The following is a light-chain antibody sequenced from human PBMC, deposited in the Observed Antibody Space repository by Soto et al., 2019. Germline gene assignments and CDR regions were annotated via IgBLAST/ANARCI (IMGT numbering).Light chain of an antibody. CDR3: SSYTSSSTRV. CDR1: SSDVGGYNY. CDR2: EVS. Sequence: QSVLTQPASVSGSPGQSITISCTGTSSDVGGYNYVSWYQQHPGKAPKLMIYEVSNRPSGVPNRFSGSKSGNTASLTISGLQAEDEADYYCSSYTSSSTRVFGTGTKATVL. V-gene: IGLV2-14*01. J-gene: IGLJ1*01.